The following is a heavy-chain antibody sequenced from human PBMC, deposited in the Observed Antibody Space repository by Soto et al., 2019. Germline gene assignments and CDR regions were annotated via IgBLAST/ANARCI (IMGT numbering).Heavy chain of an antibody. CDR2: MNPISGNT. V-gene: IGHV1-8*02. CDR1: GYTFTSYD. J-gene: IGHJ6*03. Sequence: ASVKVSCKASGYTFTSYDVNWVRQAPGQGLEWMGWMNPISGNTAYAQKFQGRVTMTRNTSISTAYMELSSLRSEDTAVYYCARRNSYYYMDVWGKGTTVTVSS. CDR3: ARRNSYYYMDV.